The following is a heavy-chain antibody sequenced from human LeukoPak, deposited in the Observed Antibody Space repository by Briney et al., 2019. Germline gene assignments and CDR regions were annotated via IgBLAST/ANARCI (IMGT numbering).Heavy chain of an antibody. CDR1: GYTFTSYD. CDR2: MNPNSGNT. Sequence: GASVKVSCKASGYTFTSYDINWVRQATGQGLEWMGLMNPNSGNTGYAQKFQGRVTITRNTSISTAYMELSSLRSEDTAVYYCARAGSSGWYNWFDPWGQGTLVTVSS. D-gene: IGHD6-19*01. CDR3: ARAGSSGWYNWFDP. V-gene: IGHV1-8*03. J-gene: IGHJ5*02.